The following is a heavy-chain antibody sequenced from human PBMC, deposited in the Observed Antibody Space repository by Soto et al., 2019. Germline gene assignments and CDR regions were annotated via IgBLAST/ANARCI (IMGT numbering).Heavy chain of an antibody. CDR2: IYYSGST. CDR3: ARQAVAAEFDY. Sequence: SETLSLTCTVSGGSISSYYWSWIRQPPGKGLEWIGSIYYSGSTYYNPSLKSRVTISVDTSKNQFSLKLSSVTAAGTAVYYCARQAVAAEFDYWGQGTLVTVSS. CDR1: GGSISSYY. V-gene: IGHV4-39*01. J-gene: IGHJ4*02. D-gene: IGHD6-19*01.